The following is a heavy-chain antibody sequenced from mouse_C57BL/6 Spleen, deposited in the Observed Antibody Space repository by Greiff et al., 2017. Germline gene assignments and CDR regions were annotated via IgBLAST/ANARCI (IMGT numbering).Heavy chain of an antibody. Sequence: VQLQQPGTELVKPGASVKLSCKASGYTFTSYWMHWVKQRPGQGLEWIGNINPSNGGTNNNEKFKSKATLTVDKSSSTAFMQLSSLTSEDSAVYYCARDTGDYDVAWFAYWGQGTLVTVSA. V-gene: IGHV1-53*01. J-gene: IGHJ3*01. CDR1: GYTFTSYW. CDR3: ARDTGDYDVAWFAY. CDR2: INPSNGGT. D-gene: IGHD2-4*01.